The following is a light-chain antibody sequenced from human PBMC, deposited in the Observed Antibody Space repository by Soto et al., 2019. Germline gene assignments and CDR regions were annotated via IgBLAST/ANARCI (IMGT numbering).Light chain of an antibody. J-gene: IGLJ1*01. CDR1: SSDVGRYNY. Sequence: LTPPSSLSGSPGQSITISCTGTSSDVGRYNYVSWYQQYPGRAPKLIIYEVTNRPSGVSDRFSGSKSGNVASLTISGLQAADEADYYCGSYTSTYVRIFGTGTKVTVL. V-gene: IGLV2-14*01. CDR2: EVT. CDR3: GSYTSTYVRI.